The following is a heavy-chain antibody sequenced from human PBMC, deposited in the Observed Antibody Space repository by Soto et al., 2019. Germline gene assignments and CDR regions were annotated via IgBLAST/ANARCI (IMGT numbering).Heavy chain of an antibody. J-gene: IGHJ6*02. Sequence: SETLSLTCAVSGGSISSSNWWSWVRQPPGKGLEWIGEIYHSGSTNYNPSLKSRVTISVDKSKNQFSLKLSSVTAADTAVYYCARVVVVVVAATKYYYYGMDGWGQGTTVTVSS. CDR3: ARVVVVVVAATKYYYYGMDG. CDR2: IYHSGST. V-gene: IGHV4-4*02. CDR1: GGSISSSNW. D-gene: IGHD2-15*01.